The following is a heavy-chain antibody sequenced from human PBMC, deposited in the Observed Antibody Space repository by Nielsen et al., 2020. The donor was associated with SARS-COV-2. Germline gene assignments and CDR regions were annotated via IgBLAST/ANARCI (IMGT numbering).Heavy chain of an antibody. Sequence: ASVKVSCKASGYTFTSFAMNWVRQAPGQGLEWMGWINTNTGNPTYAQGFTGRFVFSLDTSVSTAYLQISSLKAEDTAVYYCAREGQWRYYDSSGYYWFDPWGQGTLVTVSS. D-gene: IGHD3-22*01. J-gene: IGHJ5*02. CDR3: AREGQWRYYDSSGYYWFDP. CDR1: GYTFTSFA. V-gene: IGHV7-4-1*02. CDR2: INTNTGNP.